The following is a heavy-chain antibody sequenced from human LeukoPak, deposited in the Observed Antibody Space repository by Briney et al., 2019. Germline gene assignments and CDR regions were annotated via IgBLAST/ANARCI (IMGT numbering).Heavy chain of an antibody. J-gene: IGHJ4*02. V-gene: IGHV3-7*01. D-gene: IGHD2-15*01. Sequence: GGSLRLSCAASGFTFSNYLMTWVRQAPGKGLEWVANIKQDGTEKYYVDSVKGRFTISRDNAENSLYLQMNSLRAEDTAVYYCTRDTGCPGGTCYSFYDYWGQRTLVTVSS. CDR3: TRDTGCPGGTCYSFYDY. CDR1: GFTFSNYL. CDR2: IKQDGTEK.